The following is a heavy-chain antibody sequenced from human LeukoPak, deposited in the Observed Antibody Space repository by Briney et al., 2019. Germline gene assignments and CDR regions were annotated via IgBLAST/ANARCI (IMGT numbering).Heavy chain of an antibody. J-gene: IGHJ2*01. CDR2: IGGGADT. D-gene: IGHD4-17*01. CDR3: ARESHDTVTTGWSFDL. CDR1: GFTFATSD. Sequence: GGSLRLSCAASGFTFATSDMHWVRHGTGKSLEWVAAIGGGADTYYPGSVKGRFTISRENAKSSVYLQMNNLRDGHTAIYYCARESHDTVTTGWSFDLWGRGTLVTVSS. V-gene: IGHV3-13*01.